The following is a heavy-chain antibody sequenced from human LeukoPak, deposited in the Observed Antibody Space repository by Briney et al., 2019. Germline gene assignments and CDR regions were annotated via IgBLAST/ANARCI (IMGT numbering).Heavy chain of an antibody. J-gene: IGHJ4*02. D-gene: IGHD3-3*01. CDR1: GVSISSGGYS. V-gene: IGHV4-30-2*01. CDR2: IYHSGST. CDR3: ARADESGYYDY. Sequence: TASQTLSLTCAVSGVSISSGGYSWSWIRQPPGKGLEWIGYIYHSGSTYYNPSLKSRVTISVDRSKNQFSLKLSSVTAADTAVYYCARADESGYYDYWGQGTLVTVSS.